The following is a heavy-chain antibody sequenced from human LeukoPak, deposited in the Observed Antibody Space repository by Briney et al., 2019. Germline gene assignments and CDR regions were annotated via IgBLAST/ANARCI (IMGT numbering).Heavy chain of an antibody. CDR3: AKEGYRYGYAIDY. V-gene: IGHV3-23*01. Sequence: PGGSLRLSCAASGFTFSTYAMSWVRQAPGKGLKWVSAISGSGGSTYYADSVKGRFTISRDNSKNTLYLQMNSLRAEDTAVYYCAKEGYRYGYAIDYWGQGTLVTVSS. CDR1: GFTFSTYA. CDR2: ISGSGGST. J-gene: IGHJ4*02. D-gene: IGHD5-18*01.